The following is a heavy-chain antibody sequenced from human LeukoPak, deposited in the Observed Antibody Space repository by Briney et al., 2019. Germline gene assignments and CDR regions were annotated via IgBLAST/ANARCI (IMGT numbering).Heavy chain of an antibody. Sequence: AGGSLRLSCAASGFDFSSYGMHWVRQAPGKGLEWVAYIHYDSTTEDYADSVKGRFTISRDNSKNTLYLQMNSLRAEDTAVYYCARDRDSSGWYVVFDYWGQGTLVTVSS. J-gene: IGHJ4*02. CDR1: GFDFSSYG. V-gene: IGHV3-30*02. D-gene: IGHD6-19*01. CDR2: IHYDSTTE. CDR3: ARDRDSSGWYVVFDY.